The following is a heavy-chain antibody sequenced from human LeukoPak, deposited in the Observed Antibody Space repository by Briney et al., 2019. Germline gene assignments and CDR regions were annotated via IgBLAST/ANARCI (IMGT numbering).Heavy chain of an antibody. CDR3: ARDLMVRGVILAKFDY. D-gene: IGHD3-10*01. V-gene: IGHV3-21*01. CDR2: ISSSSSYI. CDR1: GFTFSSYS. Sequence: GGSLRLSCAASGFTFSSYSMNWVRQAPGKGLEWVSSISSSSSYIYYADSVKGRFTISRDNAKNSLYLLMNSLRAEDTAVYYCARDLMVRGVILAKFDYWGQGTLVTVSS. J-gene: IGHJ4*02.